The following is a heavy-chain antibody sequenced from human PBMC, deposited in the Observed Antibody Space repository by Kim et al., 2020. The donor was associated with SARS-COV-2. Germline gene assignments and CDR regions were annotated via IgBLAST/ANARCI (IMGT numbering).Heavy chain of an antibody. Sequence: GGSLRLSCAASGFTFNDSYMSWIRQAPGKGLEWVSYISSSAGYTNYADSVKGRFTISRDNAKNSLYLQMNSLRAEDTAVYYCARGGGVSCFFDYCGEGT. V-gene: IGHV3-11*05. D-gene: IGHD3-10*01. CDR2: ISSSAGYT. J-gene: IGHJ4*02. CDR3: ARGGGVSCFFDY. CDR1: GFTFNDSY.